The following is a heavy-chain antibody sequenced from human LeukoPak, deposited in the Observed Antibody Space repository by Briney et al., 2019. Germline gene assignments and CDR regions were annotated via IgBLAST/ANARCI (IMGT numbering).Heavy chain of an antibody. CDR2: IYPGDSDT. V-gene: IGHV5-51*01. CDR3: ASSDYDYGGNFDY. CDR1: GSSFTSYW. Sequence: GASLKISCKGSGSSFTSYWIGWLRQLPGEGLEWMGIIYPGDSDTRYSPSFQGQVTISADKSISTAYLQWSSLKASDTAMYYCASSDYDYGGNFDYWGQGTLVTVSS. J-gene: IGHJ4*02. D-gene: IGHD4-23*01.